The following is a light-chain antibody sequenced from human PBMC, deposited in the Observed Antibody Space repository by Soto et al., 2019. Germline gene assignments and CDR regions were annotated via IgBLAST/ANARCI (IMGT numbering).Light chain of an antibody. CDR3: QQYNNWPYT. V-gene: IGKV3-15*01. Sequence: EIVMTQSPATLSVSPGERATLSCRASQSVSSNLAWYQQKPGQAPRLLIYGASTSATGIPARFSGSGSGTESPLTISSLQSEDFAVYYRQQYNNWPYTFGQGTKLEIK. CDR1: QSVSSN. CDR2: GAS. J-gene: IGKJ2*01.